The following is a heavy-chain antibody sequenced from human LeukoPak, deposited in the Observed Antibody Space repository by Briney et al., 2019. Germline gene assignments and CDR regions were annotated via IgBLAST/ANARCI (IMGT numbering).Heavy chain of an antibody. CDR2: IFSGGST. CDR3: ARDLGYSYVYYYGMDV. CDR1: GLTVSSSY. V-gene: IGHV3-66*01. D-gene: IGHD5-18*01. Sequence: GGSLRLSCAASGLTVSSSYMSWVRQAPGEGLERVSDIFSGGSTHYADSVKGRFTISRDSSKNTLYLQMNSLRVEDTAVYYCARDLGYSYVYYYGMDVWGQGTTVTVSS. J-gene: IGHJ6*02.